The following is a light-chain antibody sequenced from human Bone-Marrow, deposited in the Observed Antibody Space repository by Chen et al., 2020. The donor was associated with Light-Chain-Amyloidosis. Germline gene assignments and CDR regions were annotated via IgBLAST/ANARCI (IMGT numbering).Light chain of an antibody. CDR3: QQYDNLPLT. V-gene: IGKV1-33*01. CDR1: QDISNY. Sequence: DIQMTQSTSSRSAFVGDRVTITCQASQDISNYLNWYQQKPGKAPKLLIYGASNLETGVPSRFSGSKSRTDFTFAISSLQPEAIATYYCQQYDNLPLTFGGGTKVEIK. J-gene: IGKJ4*01. CDR2: GAS.